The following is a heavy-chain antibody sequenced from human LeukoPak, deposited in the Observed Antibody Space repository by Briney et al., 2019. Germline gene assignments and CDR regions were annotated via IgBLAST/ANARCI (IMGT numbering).Heavy chain of an antibody. V-gene: IGHV3-23*01. D-gene: IGHD3-3*01. J-gene: IGHJ4*02. CDR3: AKGPYYDFWSGYAETYFDY. Sequence: PGGSLRLSCAASGFTFSTYAMSWVRQAPGKGLEWVSAISGSGGSTYYADSVKGRFAISRDNSKNTLYLQMNSLRAEDTAVYYCAKGPYYDFWSGYAETYFDYWGQGTLVTVSS. CDR2: ISGSGGST. CDR1: GFTFSTYA.